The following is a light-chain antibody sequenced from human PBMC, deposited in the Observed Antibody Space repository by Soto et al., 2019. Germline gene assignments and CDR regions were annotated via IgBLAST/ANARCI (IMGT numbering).Light chain of an antibody. CDR1: QSVSID. J-gene: IGKJ1*01. Sequence: EIVMTQSPATLSVSPGERATLSCRASQSVSIDFAWYQQTPGQAPRLLIYGASTRATGIPVRFSGSASGTEFTLTISSLQSEDFTVYYCQQYNKWPLTFGQGTKVDI. V-gene: IGKV3-15*01. CDR3: QQYNKWPLT. CDR2: GAS.